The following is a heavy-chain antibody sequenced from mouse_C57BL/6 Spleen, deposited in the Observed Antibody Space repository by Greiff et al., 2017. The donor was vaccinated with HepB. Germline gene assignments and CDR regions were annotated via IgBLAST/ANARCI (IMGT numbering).Heavy chain of an antibody. V-gene: IGHV5-16*01. D-gene: IGHD2-4*01. CDR1: GFTFSDYY. Sequence: EVMLVESEGGLVQPGSSMKLSCTASGFTFSDYYMAWVRQVPEKGLEWVANINYDGSSTYYLDSLKSRFIISRDNAKNILYLQMSSLKSEDTATYYCAREGGDYPYYAMDYWGQGTSVTVSS. J-gene: IGHJ4*01. CDR3: AREGGDYPYYAMDY. CDR2: INYDGSST.